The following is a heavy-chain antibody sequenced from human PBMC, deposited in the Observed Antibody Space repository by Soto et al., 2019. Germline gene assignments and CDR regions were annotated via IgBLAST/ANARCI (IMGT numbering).Heavy chain of an antibody. CDR2: FDARGTST. Sequence: GGSLRLSCAASGFTFSSYAMSWVRQAPGKGLEWVSTFDARGTSTYYADSVKGRFTISRDNSKNTLYLQMNSLRAEDTAIYYCAKTYWGLQWFFDLWGRGTLVTVSS. V-gene: IGHV3-23*01. CDR3: AKTYWGLQWFFDL. J-gene: IGHJ2*01. D-gene: IGHD7-27*01. CDR1: GFTFSSYA.